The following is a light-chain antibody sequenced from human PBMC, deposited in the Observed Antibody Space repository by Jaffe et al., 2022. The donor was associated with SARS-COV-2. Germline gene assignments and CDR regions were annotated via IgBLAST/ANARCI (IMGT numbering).Light chain of an antibody. V-gene: IGKV3-20*01. J-gene: IGKJ4*01. Sequence: EIVLTQSPGTLSLSPGERATLSCRASQSVSSNHLAWYQQKPGQAPRLLIYGASSRATGIPDRFSGGGSGTDFTLTVSRLEPEDFAVYYCQQYGSSPRLTFGGGTKVEIK. CDR3: QQYGSSPRLT. CDR2: GAS. CDR1: QSVSSNH.